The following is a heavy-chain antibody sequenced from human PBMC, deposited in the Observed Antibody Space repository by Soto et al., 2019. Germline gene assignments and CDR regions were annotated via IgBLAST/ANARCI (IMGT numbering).Heavy chain of an antibody. CDR1: GGSISSYY. J-gene: IGHJ4*02. CDR2: IYYSGSP. CDR3: ARGMGDTAMAWYY. Sequence: QVQLQESGPGLVKPSETLSLTCTVSGGSISSYYWSWIRQPPGKGLEWIGYIYYSGSPNYNPALKRRVTLSXDXPKNPCSLKLSAVTAADTAVYYCARGMGDTAMAWYYGGQGTLVTVSS. V-gene: IGHV4-59*01. D-gene: IGHD5-18*01.